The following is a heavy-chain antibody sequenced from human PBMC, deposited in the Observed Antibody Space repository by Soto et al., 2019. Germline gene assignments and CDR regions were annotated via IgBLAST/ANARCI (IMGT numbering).Heavy chain of an antibody. CDR2: TRNKANSYTT. V-gene: IGHV3-72*01. CDR3: ARSGFTTSNYYYYGMDV. CDR1: GFTFSDHY. Sequence: SLRLSCAASGFTFSDHYMDWVRQAPGKGLEWVGRTRNKANSYTTEYAASVKGRFTISRDDSKNSLYLQMNSLKTEDTAVYYCARSGFTTSNYYYYGMDVWGQGTTVTVSS. D-gene: IGHD3-22*01. J-gene: IGHJ6*02.